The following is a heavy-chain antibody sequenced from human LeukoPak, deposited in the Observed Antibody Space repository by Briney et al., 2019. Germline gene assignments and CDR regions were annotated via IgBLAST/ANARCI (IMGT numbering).Heavy chain of an antibody. Sequence: GRSLRLSCAASGFTFSSYGMHWVRQAPGKGLEWVAVISYDGSNKYYADSVKGRFTISRDNSKNTLYLQMNSLRAEDTAVYYCAKPTPQTIVAHKRYYYGMDVWGTGTTVTVSS. D-gene: IGHD5-12*01. CDR3: AKPTPQTIVAHKRYYYGMDV. CDR2: ISYDGSNK. V-gene: IGHV3-30*18. J-gene: IGHJ6*04. CDR1: GFTFSSYG.